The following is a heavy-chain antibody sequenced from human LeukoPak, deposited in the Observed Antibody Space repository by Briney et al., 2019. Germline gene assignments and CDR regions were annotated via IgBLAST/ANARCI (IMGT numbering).Heavy chain of an antibody. Sequence: GGSLRLSCAASGFIFSDYYINWVRQAPGRGLEWLAYISSSGPITYYADSVKGRFTISRDNAKNSLYLQMNSLRVEDTAVYYCARDIPKAYCGGDCYSYYFDYWGQGTLVTVSS. J-gene: IGHJ4*02. CDR3: ARDIPKAYCGGDCYSYYFDY. D-gene: IGHD2-21*02. CDR1: GFIFSDYY. V-gene: IGHV3-11*01. CDR2: ISSSGPIT.